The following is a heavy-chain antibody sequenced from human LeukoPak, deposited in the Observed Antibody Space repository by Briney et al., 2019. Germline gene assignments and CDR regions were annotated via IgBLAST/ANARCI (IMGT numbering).Heavy chain of an antibody. V-gene: IGHV4-31*03. J-gene: IGHJ5*02. CDR1: NGSMNSGGYY. Sequence: SETLSLTCTVSNGSMNSGGYYWSWIRQHPGKGLEWIGSIYYFGNTYYNPSLKGRVIISVDTSKNQFSLKMSSVTAADTAVYYCARGSGYFDSRGTVSWFDPWGQGTLVTVSS. CDR3: ARGSGYFDSRGTVSWFDP. D-gene: IGHD3-22*01. CDR2: IYYFGNT.